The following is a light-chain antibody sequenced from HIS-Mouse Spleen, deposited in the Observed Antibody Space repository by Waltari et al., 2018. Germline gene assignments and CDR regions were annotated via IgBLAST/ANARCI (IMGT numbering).Light chain of an antibody. J-gene: IGKJ2*01. V-gene: IGKV3-15*01. Sequence: EIVMTQSPATLSVSPGERATLPCRASQSVSSNLAWSQQKPGQAPRLLIYGASTRATGIPARFSGSGSGTECTLTISSMQSEDFAVDYCQQYNNWPPHWTFGQGTKLEIK. CDR3: QQYNNWPPHWT. CDR1: QSVSSN. CDR2: GAS.